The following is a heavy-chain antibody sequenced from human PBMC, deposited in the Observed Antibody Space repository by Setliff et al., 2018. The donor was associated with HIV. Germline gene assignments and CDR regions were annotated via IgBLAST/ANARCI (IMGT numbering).Heavy chain of an antibody. CDR1: GISINGYY. J-gene: IGHJ5*02. CDR2: VSSIGNT. CDR3: ARRTFGSGRIDP. D-gene: IGHD3-16*01. Sequence: SETLSLTCSVSGISINGYYWSWIRQSPRTRLEWIGYVSSIGNTNYNPSLKSRLTISIDTSKNQFSLKLNSVTATDTAVYYCARRTFGSGRIDPWGQGTLVTVSS. V-gene: IGHV4-59*08.